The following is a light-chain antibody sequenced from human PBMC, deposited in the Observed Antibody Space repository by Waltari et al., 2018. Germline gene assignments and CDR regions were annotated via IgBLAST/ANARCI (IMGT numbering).Light chain of an antibody. Sequence: QSALTQPASVSGSPGQSITISCTGTGSHVGTYNLISWYQQHPGKGPKLMIYEVTKRPSGVSNRFSGSKSGNTASLTISGLQAEDEAEYYCCSYAGSKFYVFGTGTKVTVL. J-gene: IGLJ1*01. CDR1: GSHVGTYNL. CDR3: CSYAGSKFYV. V-gene: IGLV2-23*02. CDR2: EVT.